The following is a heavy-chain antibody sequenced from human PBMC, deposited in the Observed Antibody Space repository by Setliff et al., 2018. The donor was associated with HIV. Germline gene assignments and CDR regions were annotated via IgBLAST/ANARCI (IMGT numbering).Heavy chain of an antibody. CDR2: MYHSGST. CDR3: ARVPYSSSWGTFDY. D-gene: IGHD6-6*01. Sequence: LSLTCAVSGYSVSRVYYWGWIRQPPGKGLEWIGSMYHSGSTNYNPPLKSRLTISVGKSKNQFSLKLSSVTAADTAVYYCARVPYSSSWGTFDYWGQGTLVTVSS. V-gene: IGHV4-38-2*01. J-gene: IGHJ4*02. CDR1: GYSVSRVYY.